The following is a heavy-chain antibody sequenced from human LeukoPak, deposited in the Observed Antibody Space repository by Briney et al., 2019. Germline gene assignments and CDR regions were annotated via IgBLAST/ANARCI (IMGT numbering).Heavy chain of an antibody. V-gene: IGHV4-59*12. D-gene: IGHD6-19*01. Sequence: SEALSLTCTVSGVSISSYYWSWIRQPPGKGLEWIGYIYYSGSTNYNPSLKSRVTISLDTSKNQFSLKLSSVTAADTAVYCCAVGPGYSSGWYRYWGQGTLVTVSS. J-gene: IGHJ4*02. CDR2: IYYSGST. CDR3: AVGPGYSSGWYRY. CDR1: GVSISSYY.